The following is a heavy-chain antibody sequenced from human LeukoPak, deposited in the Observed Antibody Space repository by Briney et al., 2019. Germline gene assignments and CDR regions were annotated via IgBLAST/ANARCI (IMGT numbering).Heavy chain of an antibody. Sequence: ASVKVSCKASGYTFTSYYMHWVRQTPGQGLEWMGWISTYNGNTNYAQKLQGRVTMTTDTSTSTAYMELRSLRSDDTAVYYCARSRVGSSWYNWFDPWGQGTLVTVSS. V-gene: IGHV1-18*04. D-gene: IGHD6-13*01. CDR3: ARSRVGSSWYNWFDP. J-gene: IGHJ5*02. CDR2: ISTYNGNT. CDR1: GYTFTSYY.